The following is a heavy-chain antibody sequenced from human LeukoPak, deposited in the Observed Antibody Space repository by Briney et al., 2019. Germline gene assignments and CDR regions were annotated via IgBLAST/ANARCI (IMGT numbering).Heavy chain of an antibody. V-gene: IGHV3-43*02. CDR1: GFTFDYYA. Sequence: PGGSLRLACSVSGFTFDYYAMHWVRHAPGTGLEWFSLISADGFRTNYADSVKGRFTISRDNSKNSLFLQMNSLRSEDTAFYFCARDLGIPTSPFDYWGLGTLVTVSS. J-gene: IGHJ4*02. D-gene: IGHD3-16*01. CDR3: ARDLGIPTSPFDY. CDR2: ISADGFRT.